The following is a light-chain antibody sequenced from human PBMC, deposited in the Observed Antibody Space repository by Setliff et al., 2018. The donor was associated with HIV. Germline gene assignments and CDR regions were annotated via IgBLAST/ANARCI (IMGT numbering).Light chain of an antibody. CDR3: LLSHGGARQV. V-gene: IGLV7-46*01. J-gene: IGLJ3*02. CDR1: TGPVTGGHF. Sequence: QAVVTQEPSLTVSPGGTVTLTCDSSTGPVTGGHFPSWFQQKPGQAPKTLIYNTNDKHSWTPARFAGSLLGGKAALTLSGAQPDDEADYYCLLSHGGARQVVGGGTK. CDR2: NTN.